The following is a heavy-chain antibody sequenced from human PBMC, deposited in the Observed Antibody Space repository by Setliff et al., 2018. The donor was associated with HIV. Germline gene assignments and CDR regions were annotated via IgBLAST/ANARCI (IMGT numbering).Heavy chain of an antibody. CDR2: IYYSGST. CDR3: ARDSANGKTANLNYLDV. CDR1: GGSINSDGYF. V-gene: IGHV4-31*03. D-gene: IGHD2-8*01. Sequence: SETLSLTCTASGGSINSDGYFWTWIRQHPGKGLEWIGYIYYSGSTYYNPSLKSRLTISLDTSKNHFSLRLSAVTAADTAMYYCARDSANGKTANLNYLDVWGKGTTVTVSS. J-gene: IGHJ6*03.